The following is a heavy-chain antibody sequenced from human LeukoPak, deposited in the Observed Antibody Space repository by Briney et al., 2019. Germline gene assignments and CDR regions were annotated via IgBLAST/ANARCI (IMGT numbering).Heavy chain of an antibody. Sequence: ASVKVSCKASGYTFTSYDINWVRQATGQGLEWMGWMNPNSGNTGYAQKFQGRVTITRNTSISTAYMELSSLRSEDTAVYYCARGARAAAIPFTYYYYYMDVWGKGTTVTVSS. J-gene: IGHJ6*03. CDR2: MNPNSGNT. CDR1: GYTFTSYD. V-gene: IGHV1-8*03. CDR3: ARGARAAAIPFTYYYYYMDV. D-gene: IGHD6-13*01.